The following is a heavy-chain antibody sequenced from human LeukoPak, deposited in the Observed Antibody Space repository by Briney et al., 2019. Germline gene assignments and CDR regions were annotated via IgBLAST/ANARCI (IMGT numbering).Heavy chain of an antibody. CDR1: W. J-gene: IGHJ4*02. D-gene: IGHD3-10*01. CDR2: IKQDGSEK. Sequence: WRRRVYIALGAGPEKKTNIKQDGSEKYYVDSVKGRFTISRDNAKNSLYLQMNSLRAEDTAVYYCARCGFGELLFDYWGQGTLVTASS. V-gene: IGHV3-7*03. CDR3: ARCGFGELLFDY.